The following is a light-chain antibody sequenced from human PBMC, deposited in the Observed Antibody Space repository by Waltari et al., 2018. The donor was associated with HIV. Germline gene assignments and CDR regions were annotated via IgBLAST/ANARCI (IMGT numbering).Light chain of an antibody. CDR1: QSISTY. V-gene: IGKV1-39*01. CDR2: AAS. CDR3: QQSYSTLH. J-gene: IGKJ2*01. Sequence: DIQMPQSPSSLPASVGERVTITCRASQSISTYLNWYRKKSGKAPKLLIDAASSLQSGVPSRFSGSGSGTDFTLTISSLQPEDFATYYCQQSYSTLHFGQGTKLEIK.